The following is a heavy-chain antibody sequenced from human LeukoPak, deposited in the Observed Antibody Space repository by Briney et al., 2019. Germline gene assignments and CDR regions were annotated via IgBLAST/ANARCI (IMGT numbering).Heavy chain of an antibody. CDR2: IIPIFGTA. D-gene: IGHD2-8*02. V-gene: IGHV1-69*06. CDR3: ARDLGYCAGASCSRWGYGFGI. J-gene: IGHJ3*02. CDR1: GGTFSSYA. Sequence: SVKVSCKASGGTFSSYAISWVRQAPGQGLEWMGGIIPIFGTANYAQKFQDRVTITADKSTSTAYMELSGLRSEDTAVYYCARDLGYCAGASCSRWGYGFGIWGQGTKVIVSS.